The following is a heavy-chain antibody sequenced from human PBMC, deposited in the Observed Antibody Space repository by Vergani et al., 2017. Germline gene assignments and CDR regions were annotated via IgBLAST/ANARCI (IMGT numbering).Heavy chain of an antibody. CDR3: ARTHYDMLTGYHGGNDY. CDR1: SGSISSSNW. D-gene: IGHD3-9*01. J-gene: IGHJ4*02. V-gene: IGHV4-4*02. CDR2: IYHSGST. Sequence: QVQLQESGPGLVKPSGTLSLTCAVSSGSISSSNWWSWVRQPPGKGLEWIGEIYHSGSTNYNPSLKSRVTISVDKSKNQFSLKLSSVTAADTAVYYCARTHYDMLTGYHGGNDYWGQGTLVTVSS.